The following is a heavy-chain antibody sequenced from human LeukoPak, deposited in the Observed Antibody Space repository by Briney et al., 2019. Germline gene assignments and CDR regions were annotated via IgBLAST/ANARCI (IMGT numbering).Heavy chain of an antibody. CDR2: ISGSGGST. CDR1: GFTFSSYA. V-gene: IGHV3-23*01. Sequence: GGSLRLSCAASGFTFSSYAMSWVRQAPGKGLEWVSAISGSGGSTYYADSVKGRFTISRDNTKNTLYLQMNSLRAEDTAVYYCAKGRRGQWLVTFDYWGQGTLVTVSS. CDR3: AKGRRGQWLVTFDY. J-gene: IGHJ4*02. D-gene: IGHD6-19*01.